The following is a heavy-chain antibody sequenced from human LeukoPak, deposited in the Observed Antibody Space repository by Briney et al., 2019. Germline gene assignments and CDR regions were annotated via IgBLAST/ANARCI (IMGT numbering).Heavy chain of an antibody. D-gene: IGHD3-10*01. CDR3: ASYSASGVSAYNYYGMDV. J-gene: IGHJ6*04. V-gene: IGHV4-38-2*01. CDR2: MSHNRGT. Sequence: SETLSLTCAGSGYSISRGYYWGWIRHPPGKGLEWFGSMSHNRGTYYNPSLKSRVTISMYTSKNQFSLRLSSVTAADTAVYYCASYSASGVSAYNYYGMDVWGKGTTVTVSS. CDR1: GYSISRGYY.